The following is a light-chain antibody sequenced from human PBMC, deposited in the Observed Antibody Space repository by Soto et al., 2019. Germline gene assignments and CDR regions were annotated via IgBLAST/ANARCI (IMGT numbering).Light chain of an antibody. CDR1: QSISSW. CDR3: QQYDTYSGLT. Sequence: DIQMTQSPSTLSASVGDRVTITCRASQSISSWLAWYQQKSGKAPKLLIYGASNLDSGVPSRFSGSGSGTEFSLTISSLQPDDFAAYYCQQYDTYSGLTFGGGTKVEIK. J-gene: IGKJ4*01. V-gene: IGKV1-5*03. CDR2: GAS.